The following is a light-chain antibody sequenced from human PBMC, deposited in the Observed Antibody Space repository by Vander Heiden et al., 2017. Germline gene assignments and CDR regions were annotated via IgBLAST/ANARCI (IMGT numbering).Light chain of an antibody. V-gene: IGKV1-6*01. CDR1: QGIRNE. J-gene: IGKJ1*01. Sequence: AIQMTQPPSSLSASVGDRVIITCRASQGIRNELGWYQQKPGKAPKLLIYAASNLQTGVPSRFSGSGSGTDFILTITSLQPEDFATYYCRQDNSYPRTFGRGTKVEVK. CDR2: AAS. CDR3: RQDNSYPRT.